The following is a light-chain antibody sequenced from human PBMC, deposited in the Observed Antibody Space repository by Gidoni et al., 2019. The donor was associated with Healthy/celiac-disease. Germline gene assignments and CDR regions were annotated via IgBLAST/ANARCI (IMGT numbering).Light chain of an antibody. CDR2: AAS. CDR1: QSSSSY. V-gene: IGKV1-39*01. CDR3: QQSYSTPRT. J-gene: IGKJ1*01. Sequence: DLQITPSPSSLSASVGDRVTITCRASQSSSSYLKWYQQKPGKAPKLLIYAASSLQSGVPSRFSGSGSGTDFNLIRSSMQPEEFATYYCQQSYSTPRTFXQXTKVEIK.